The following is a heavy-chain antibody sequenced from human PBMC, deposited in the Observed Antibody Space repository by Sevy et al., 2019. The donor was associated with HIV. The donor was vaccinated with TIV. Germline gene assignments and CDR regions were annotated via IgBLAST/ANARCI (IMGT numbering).Heavy chain of an antibody. V-gene: IGHV3-53*01. Sequence: GSLRLSCAASGFTVSSNYMSWVRQAPGKGLEWVSVIYSGGSTYYADSVKGLFTISRDNSKNTLYLQMNSLRAEDTAVYYCARGDGSGYSYGSLYYYYYGMDVWGQGTTVTVSS. CDR3: ARGDGSGYSYGSLYYYYYGMDV. CDR1: GFTVSSNY. J-gene: IGHJ6*02. CDR2: IYSGGST. D-gene: IGHD5-18*01.